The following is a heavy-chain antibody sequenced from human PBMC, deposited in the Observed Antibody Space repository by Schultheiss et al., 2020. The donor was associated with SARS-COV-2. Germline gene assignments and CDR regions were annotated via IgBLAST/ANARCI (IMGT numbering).Heavy chain of an antibody. CDR1: GFTFSSYA. CDR3: ARAERGSMSYYVY. J-gene: IGHJ4*02. V-gene: IGHV3-74*01. Sequence: GGSLRLSCAASGFTFSSYAMTWVRQAPGKGLVWVSRISSDGSTTTYADSVKGRFTISRDNAKNTLYLQMNSLRAEDTAVYYCARAERGSMSYYVYWGQGTLVTVSS. D-gene: IGHD3-16*01. CDR2: ISSDGSTT.